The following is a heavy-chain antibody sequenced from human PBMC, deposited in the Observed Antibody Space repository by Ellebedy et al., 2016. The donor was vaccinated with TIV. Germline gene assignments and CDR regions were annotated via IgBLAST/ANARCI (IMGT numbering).Heavy chain of an antibody. Sequence: GESLKISCAASGFTVSSNYMSWVRQAPGKGLEWVSLIYSGGSTYYADSVKGRFTISRDNSKNTLYLQMNSLRAEDTAVYYCAKGVGTTWYRGFDYWGQGTLVTVSS. J-gene: IGHJ4*02. CDR3: AKGVGTTWYRGFDY. CDR2: IYSGGST. V-gene: IGHV3-66*01. CDR1: GFTVSSNY. D-gene: IGHD1-26*01.